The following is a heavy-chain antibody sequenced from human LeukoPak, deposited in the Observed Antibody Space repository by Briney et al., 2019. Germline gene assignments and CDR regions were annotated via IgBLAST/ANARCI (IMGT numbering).Heavy chain of an antibody. CDR1: GFTVSSNY. V-gene: IGHV3-53*01. J-gene: IGHJ4*02. Sequence: PGGPLRLSCAASGFTVSSNYMSWVRQAPGKGLEWVSVIYSGGSTYYADSVKGRFTISRDNSKNTLYLQMNSLRAEDTAVYYCARVPYYDSSGYPDDYWGQGTLVTVSS. CDR3: ARVPYYDSSGYPDDY. D-gene: IGHD3-22*01. CDR2: IYSGGST.